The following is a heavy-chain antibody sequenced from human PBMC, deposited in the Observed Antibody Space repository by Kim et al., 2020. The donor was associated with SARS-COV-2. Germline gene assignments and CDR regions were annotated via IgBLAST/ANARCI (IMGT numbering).Heavy chain of an antibody. D-gene: IGHD2-8*01. J-gene: IGHJ4*02. CDR1: GFTFSNYA. CDR3: AKDPRRGDIVLMGRFDY. Sequence: GGSLRLSCAASGFTFSNYAMNWVRQAPGKGLEWVSGISGSGGGTYYADSVKGRFTISRDNSKNTLYLQMNSLRAEDTAVYYCAKDPRRGDIVLMGRFDYWGQGTLVTVSS. V-gene: IGHV3-23*01. CDR2: ISGSGGGT.